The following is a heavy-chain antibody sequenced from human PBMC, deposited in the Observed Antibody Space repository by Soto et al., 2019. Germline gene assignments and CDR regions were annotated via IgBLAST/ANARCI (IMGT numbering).Heavy chain of an antibody. CDR1: GGSISSYY. J-gene: IGHJ4*02. D-gene: IGHD4-4*01. V-gene: IGHV4-59*08. Sequence: SETLSLTSTVSGGSISSYYWSWIRPPPGKGLEWIGYIYYSGSTNYNPSLKSRVTTSVDTSKNQFSLKLSSVTAADTAVYYCARTPGTVPTAYFDYWGQGTLVTSPQ. CDR2: IYYSGST. CDR3: ARTPGTVPTAYFDY.